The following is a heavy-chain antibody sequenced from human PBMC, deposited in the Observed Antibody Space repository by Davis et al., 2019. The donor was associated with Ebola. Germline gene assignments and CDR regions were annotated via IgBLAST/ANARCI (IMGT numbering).Heavy chain of an antibody. CDR3: ARDQTLIAPGGTPDS. CDR2: IWDDGVNK. Sequence: GESLKISCAASGFTFSSYTLHWVRQAPGKGLEWVAVIWDDGVNKDYRDSVEGRFTISRDNSKNTLYLQMNNVRVEDTGVYYCARDQTLIAPGGTPDSWGQGTLVTVSS. D-gene: IGHD2-15*01. J-gene: IGHJ4*02. V-gene: IGHV3-33*08. CDR1: GFTFSSYT.